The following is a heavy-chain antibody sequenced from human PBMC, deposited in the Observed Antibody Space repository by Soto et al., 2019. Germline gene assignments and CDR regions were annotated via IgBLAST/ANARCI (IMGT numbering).Heavy chain of an antibody. Sequence: PGGSLRLSCAASGFTFSSYSMNWVRQAPGKGLEWVSSISSSSSYIYYADSVKGRFTISRDNAKNSLYLQMNSLRAEDTAVYYCARDLSCSSTSCYHYWGQGTLVTVSS. V-gene: IGHV3-21*01. CDR3: ARDLSCSSTSCYHY. J-gene: IGHJ4*02. CDR1: GFTFSSYS. D-gene: IGHD2-2*01. CDR2: ISSSSSYI.